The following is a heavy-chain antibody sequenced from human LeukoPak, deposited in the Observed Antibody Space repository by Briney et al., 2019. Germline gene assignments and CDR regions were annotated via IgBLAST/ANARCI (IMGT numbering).Heavy chain of an antibody. Sequence: GGSLRLSCAASGFTFSSYFMNWVRQAPGKGLECVSSISSSSRYIYYADSVKGRFTISRDNAKNSLYLQMNSLRAEDTAVYYCARGRDSSGWSGFDYWGQGTLVTVSS. CDR3: ARGRDSSGWSGFDY. J-gene: IGHJ4*02. CDR1: GFTFSSYF. V-gene: IGHV3-21*01. D-gene: IGHD6-19*01. CDR2: ISSSSRYI.